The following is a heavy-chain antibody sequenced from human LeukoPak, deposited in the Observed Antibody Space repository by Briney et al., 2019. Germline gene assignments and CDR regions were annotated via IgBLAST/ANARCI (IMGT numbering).Heavy chain of an antibody. CDR2: INPNSGGT. CDR3: AREGSSWYGVDNWFDP. V-gene: IGHV1-2*04. J-gene: IGHJ5*02. Sequence: ASVKVSCKASGYTFAGYYMHWVRQAPGQGLEWMGWINPNSGGTNYAQKFQGWVTMTRDTSISTAYMELSRLRSDDTAVYYCAREGSSWYGVDNWFDPRGQGTLVTVSS. D-gene: IGHD6-13*01. CDR1: GYTFAGYY.